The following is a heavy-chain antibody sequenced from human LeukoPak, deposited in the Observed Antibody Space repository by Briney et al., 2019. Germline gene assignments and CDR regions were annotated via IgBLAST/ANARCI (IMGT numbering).Heavy chain of an antibody. D-gene: IGHD3-10*01. J-gene: IGHJ5*02. Sequence: PGGSLRLSCAASGFTFSSCAMHWVRQAPGEGPEWVALISYDGSSKVYADSVKGRFTISRDNSKNTMYLQMNSLRTEDTAVYCCAKDGISYGSGSYCSSWGQGTLVTVSS. CDR3: AKDGISYGSGSYCSS. CDR1: GFTFSSCA. CDR2: ISYDGSSK. V-gene: IGHV3-30*18.